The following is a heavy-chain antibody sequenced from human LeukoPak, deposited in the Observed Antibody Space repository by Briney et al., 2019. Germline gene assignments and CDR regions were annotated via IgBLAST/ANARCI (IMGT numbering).Heavy chain of an antibody. CDR2: ISADGSST. CDR3: ARDRGPRTGSMVREAYDY. CDR1: GFTFSNYW. V-gene: IGHV3-74*01. J-gene: IGHJ4*02. D-gene: IGHD3-10*01. Sequence: GGSLRLSCAASGFTFSNYWIHWVRQAPEKGLVWVSRISADGSSTNYADSVKGRFTISRDNAKNTLYLRMNSLRAEDTAVYYCARDRGPRTGSMVREAYDYWGQGTLVTVSS.